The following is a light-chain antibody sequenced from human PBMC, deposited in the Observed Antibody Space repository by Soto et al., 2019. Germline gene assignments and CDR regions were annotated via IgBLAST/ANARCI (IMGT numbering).Light chain of an antibody. CDR3: CSYAGSSTFV. CDR1: SSDVGSYNL. CDR2: EGS. V-gene: IGLV2-23*01. J-gene: IGLJ1*01. Sequence: SVLAQPASVSGSPGQSITISCTGASSDVGSYNLVSWYQQHPGKAPKLMIYEGSKRPSGVSNRFSGSKSGNTASLTISGLQAEDEADYYCCSYAGSSTFVVGTGTKVTVL.